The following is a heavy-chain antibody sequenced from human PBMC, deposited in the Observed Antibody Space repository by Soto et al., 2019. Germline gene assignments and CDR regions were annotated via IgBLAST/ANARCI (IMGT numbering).Heavy chain of an antibody. D-gene: IGHD6-25*01. CDR3: ARESGGYDSSTRYGLDV. CDR1: GGSISSVVHY. V-gene: IGHV4-31*02. Sequence: SETLSRTWSVSGGSISSVVHYWSWIRQQPGKGLEWIGYIYYSGSTDYNPSLKSRVTISVDRSKNQFSLNLSSVTAADTAIYYCARESGGYDSSTRYGLDVWGQGTTVTVSS. J-gene: IGHJ6*02. CDR2: IYYSGST.